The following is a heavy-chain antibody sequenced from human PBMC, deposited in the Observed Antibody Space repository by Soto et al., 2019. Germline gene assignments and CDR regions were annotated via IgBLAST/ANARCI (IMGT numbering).Heavy chain of an antibody. Sequence: ASVKVSCKASGYTFTGHYMHWVRQAPGQGLEWMGWINPNSGGTNYAQKFQGRVTMTRDTSISTAYMELSRLRSDDTAVYYCSRALWGWPVGNYFDYWGQGTLVTVSS. D-gene: IGHD7-27*01. CDR2: INPNSGGT. CDR3: SRALWGWPVGNYFDY. V-gene: IGHV1-2*02. CDR1: GYTFTGHY. J-gene: IGHJ4*02.